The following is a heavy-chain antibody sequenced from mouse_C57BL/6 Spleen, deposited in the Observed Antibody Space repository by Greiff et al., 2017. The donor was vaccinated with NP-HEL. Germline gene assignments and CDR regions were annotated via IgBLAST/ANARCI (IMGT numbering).Heavy chain of an antibody. CDR2: ISSGCSYT. V-gene: IGHV5-6*01. D-gene: IGHD3-3*01. Sequence: EVKLMESGGDLVKPGGSLKLSCAASGFTFSSYGMSWVRQTPDKRLEWVATISSGCSYTYYPDSVKGRFTISRDNAKNTLYLQMSSLKSEDTAMYYCARGMGHDPYWYFDVWGTGTTVTVSS. CDR3: ARGMGHDPYWYFDV. J-gene: IGHJ1*03. CDR1: GFTFSSYG.